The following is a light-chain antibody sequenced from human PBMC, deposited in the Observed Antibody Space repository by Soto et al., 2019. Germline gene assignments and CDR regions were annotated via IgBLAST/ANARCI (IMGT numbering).Light chain of an antibody. J-gene: IGKJ1*01. Sequence: EIVMTQSPATLSVSPGERVTLSCRARQSVGSNLAWYQQKPGQAPRLLIYGASSRATGIPDRFTGSGSGTDFTLTINRLEPEDFAVYYCQQYGSTPTFGQGTKVDIK. V-gene: IGKV3-20*01. CDR2: GAS. CDR3: QQYGSTPT. CDR1: QSVGSN.